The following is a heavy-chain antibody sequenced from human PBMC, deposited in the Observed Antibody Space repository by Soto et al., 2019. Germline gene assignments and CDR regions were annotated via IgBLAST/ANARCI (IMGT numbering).Heavy chain of an antibody. D-gene: IGHD2-2*01. CDR1: GFTFSSYS. J-gene: IGHJ6*03. CDR2: ISSSSYI. CDR3: ASLYCSSTSCYGGDDYYYYMDV. Sequence: GGSLRLSCAASGFTFSSYSMNWVRQAPGKGLEWVSSISSSSYIYYADSVKGRFTISRDNAKNTLYLQMNSLRAEDTAVYYCASLYCSSTSCYGGDDYYYYMDVWGKGTTVTVSS. V-gene: IGHV3-21*04.